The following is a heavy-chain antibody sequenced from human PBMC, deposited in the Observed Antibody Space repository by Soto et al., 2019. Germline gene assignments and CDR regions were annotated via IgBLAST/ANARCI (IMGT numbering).Heavy chain of an antibody. CDR3: ALTGYYDVDY. J-gene: IGHJ4*02. CDR1: GGSISSYY. D-gene: IGHD3-9*01. CDR2: IYYSGST. V-gene: IGHV4-59*01. Sequence: SETLSLTCTVSGGSISSYYWSWIRQPPGKGLEWIGYIYYSGSTNYNPSLKSRVTISVDTSKNQFSLKLSSVTAADTAVYYCALTGYYDVDYWGQGTLVTVSS.